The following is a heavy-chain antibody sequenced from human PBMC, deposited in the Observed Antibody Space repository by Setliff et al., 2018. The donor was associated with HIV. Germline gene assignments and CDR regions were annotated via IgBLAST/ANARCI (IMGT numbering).Heavy chain of an antibody. CDR3: ARQFTVQWLVSTYGMDV. J-gene: IGHJ6*02. Sequence: SETLSLTCAVSGYSISSGYYWGWIRQPPGKGLEWIGSIYHSGSTYYNLSLKSRVTISVDTSKNQFSLNLSSVTAADTAVYYCARQFTVQWLVSTYGMDVWGQGTTVTVSS. CDR2: IYHSGST. D-gene: IGHD6-19*01. CDR1: GYSISSGYY. V-gene: IGHV4-38-2*01.